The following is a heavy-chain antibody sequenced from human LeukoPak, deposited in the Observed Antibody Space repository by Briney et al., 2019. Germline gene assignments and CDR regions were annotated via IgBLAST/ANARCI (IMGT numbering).Heavy chain of an antibody. CDR2: LYSDGAT. CDR3: ARVAYYRVTADQITDAFDV. Sequence: GGSLRLSCAASGFTVSSYYMNWVRQAPGKGLQWVSILYSDGATYYADSVKGRFTISRDNSRGTLYLQMNSLGAEDTAVYFCARVAYYRVTADQITDAFDVWGHGTVVTVSS. J-gene: IGHJ3*01. D-gene: IGHD2-21*02. CDR1: GFTVSSYY. V-gene: IGHV3-66*01.